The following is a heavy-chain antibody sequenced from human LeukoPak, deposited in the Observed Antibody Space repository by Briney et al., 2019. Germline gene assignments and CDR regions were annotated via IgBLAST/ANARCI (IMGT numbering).Heavy chain of an antibody. CDR2: IYSGGST. V-gene: IGHV3-53*01. CDR3: AREGDTWYYFDY. D-gene: IGHD5-18*01. CDR1: GFTVSSNY. J-gene: IGHJ4*02. Sequence: GGSLRLSCAASGFTVSSNYMSWVRQAPGKGLEWVSVIYSGGSTYYADSVKGRFTISRDNAKNSLYLQMNSLRAEDTAVYYCAREGDTWYYFDYWGQGTLVTVSS.